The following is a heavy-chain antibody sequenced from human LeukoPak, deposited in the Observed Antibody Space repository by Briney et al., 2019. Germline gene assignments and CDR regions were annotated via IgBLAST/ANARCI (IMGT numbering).Heavy chain of an antibody. J-gene: IGHJ4*02. CDR1: GYTFTRYW. D-gene: IGHD1-26*01. Sequence: GGSLRLSCAASGYTFTRYWMHWVRQVPGKGLDWVSRINEDGSITTHADSVRGRFTISRDNARDTLYLQMNSLRSEDTAVYYCARDLGGIAGSWGQGTLVTVSS. CDR2: INEDGSIT. V-gene: IGHV3-74*01. CDR3: ARDLGGIAGS.